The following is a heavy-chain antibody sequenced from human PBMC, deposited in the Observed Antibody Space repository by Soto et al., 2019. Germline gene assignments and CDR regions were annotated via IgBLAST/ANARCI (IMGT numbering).Heavy chain of an antibody. Sequence: GGSLRLSCAASGFTFSSYAMHWVRQAPGKGLEWVAVISYDGSNKYYADSVKGRFTISRDNSKNTLYLQMNSLRAEDTAVYYCYYYDFVDYWGQGTLVTVSS. J-gene: IGHJ4*02. CDR3: YYYDFVDY. CDR2: ISYDGSNK. D-gene: IGHD3-22*01. V-gene: IGHV3-30-3*01. CDR1: GFTFSSYA.